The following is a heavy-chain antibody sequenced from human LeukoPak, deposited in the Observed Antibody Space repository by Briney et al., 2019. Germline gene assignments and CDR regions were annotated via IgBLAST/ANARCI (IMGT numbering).Heavy chain of an antibody. CDR1: GFTFDDYG. V-gene: IGHV3-20*01. J-gene: IGHJ6*02. CDR3: ARDGPLGYCSGGSCYYYGMDV. Sequence: GRSLRLSCAAAGFTFDDYGMSWVRQAPGKGLEWVSGINWNGGSTGYADSVKGRFTISRDNAKNSLYLQINSLRAEDTALYHCARDGPLGYCSGGSCYYYGMDVWGQGTTVTVSS. D-gene: IGHD2-15*01. CDR2: INWNGGST.